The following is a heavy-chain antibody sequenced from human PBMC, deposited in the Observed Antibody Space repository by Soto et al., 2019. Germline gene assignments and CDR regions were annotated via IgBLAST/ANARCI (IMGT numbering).Heavy chain of an antibody. CDR1: GFTFSNSG. Sequence: EVQLLESGGDLVQPGGSLRLVCAASGFTFSNSGMRWVRQAPGQGLEWVSSIGPSGNTYYSDAVKGRCTIARDIAKIALCLPIDSLRAEDTATYYCAKLLHTAYFNVMALGGQGTTVTVPS. CDR3: AKLLHTAYFNVMAL. D-gene: IGHD1-26*01. J-gene: IGHJ6*02. CDR2: SIGPSGNT. V-gene: IGHV3-23*01.